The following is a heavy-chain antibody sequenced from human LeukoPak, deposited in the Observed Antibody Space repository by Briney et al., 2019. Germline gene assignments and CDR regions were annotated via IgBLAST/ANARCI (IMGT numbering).Heavy chain of an antibody. Sequence: ASVKVSWKASGYTFTGYYMDWVRQAPGQGLEWMGRINPNSGGTNYAQKFQGRVTMTRDTSISTAYMELSRLRSDDTAVYYCARDHYDILTGYYSKHPNWFDPWGQGTLVTVSS. D-gene: IGHD3-9*01. CDR3: ARDHYDILTGYYSKHPNWFDP. CDR1: GYTFTGYY. CDR2: INPNSGGT. J-gene: IGHJ5*02. V-gene: IGHV1-2*06.